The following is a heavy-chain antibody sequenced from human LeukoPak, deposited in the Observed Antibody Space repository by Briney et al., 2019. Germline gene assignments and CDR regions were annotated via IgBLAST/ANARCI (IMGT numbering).Heavy chain of an antibody. CDR2: ISSSSSYI. Sequence: SGGSLRLSCAASGFTFSSYSMNWVRQAPGKGLEWVSSISSSSSYIYYADSVKGRFTISRDNAKNSLYLQMNSLRAEDTAVYYCASASGGWYSSDWFDPWGQGTLVTVSS. D-gene: IGHD6-19*01. V-gene: IGHV3-21*01. CDR1: GFTFSSYS. J-gene: IGHJ5*02. CDR3: ASASGGWYSSDWFDP.